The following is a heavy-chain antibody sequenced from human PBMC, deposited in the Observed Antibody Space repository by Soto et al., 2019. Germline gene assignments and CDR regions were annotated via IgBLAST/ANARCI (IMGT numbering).Heavy chain of an antibody. D-gene: IGHD3-10*01. Sequence: PGGSLRLSCAASGFTFSSYAMHWVRQAPGKGLEWVAVISYDGSNKYYADSVKGRFTISRDNSKNTLYLQMNSLRAEDTAVYYCARGGTMALDYWGQGTLVTVSS. CDR1: GFTFSSYA. CDR2: ISYDGSNK. V-gene: IGHV3-30-3*01. CDR3: ARGGTMALDY. J-gene: IGHJ4*02.